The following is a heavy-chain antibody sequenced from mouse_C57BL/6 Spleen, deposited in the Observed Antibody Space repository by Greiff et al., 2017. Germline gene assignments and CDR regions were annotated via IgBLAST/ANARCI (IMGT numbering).Heavy chain of an antibody. CDR1: GYAFSSYW. Sequence: QVHVKQSGAELVKPGASVKISCKASGYAFSSYWMNWVKQRPGKGLEWIGQIYPGDGDTNYNGKFKGKATLTADKSSSTAYMQLSSLTSEDSAVYFCASFGGSRPYYAMDYWGQGTSVTVSS. J-gene: IGHJ4*01. CDR2: IYPGDGDT. CDR3: ASFGGSRPYYAMDY. D-gene: IGHD1-1*01. V-gene: IGHV1-80*01.